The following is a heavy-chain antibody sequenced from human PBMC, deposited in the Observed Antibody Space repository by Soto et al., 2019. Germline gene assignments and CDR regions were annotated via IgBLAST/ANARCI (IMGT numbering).Heavy chain of an antibody. CDR3: IRVAYGDLGG. J-gene: IGHJ4*02. D-gene: IGHD4-17*01. CDR2: IKSDGSDT. V-gene: IGHV3-74*01. CDR1: GFTVSSYW. Sequence: EVQLVESGGGLVQPGGSLRLSCAASGFTVSSYWMHWVRQAPGKGLVWVSRIKSDGSDTSYADSVKGRFTISRDNAKNTLYLQMSSLRPEDTAVYYCIRVAYGDLGGWGQGTLVTVSS.